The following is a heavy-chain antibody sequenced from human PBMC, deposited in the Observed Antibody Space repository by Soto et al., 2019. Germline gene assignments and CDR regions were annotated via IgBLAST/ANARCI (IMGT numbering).Heavy chain of an antibody. CDR1: GYTFTGYY. Sequence: QVQLVQSGTEVKMPGASVKVSCKASGYTFTGYYMHWVRQVPGQGLEWMGWINSRTGVTNYAQKFQGWVTMTRDTSISTAYMEVSRLKSDDTAVYCCARDGGEYGDYDYWGQGTLVTVSS. V-gene: IGHV1-2*04. CDR3: ARDGGEYGDYDY. CDR2: INSRTGVT. D-gene: IGHD4-17*01. J-gene: IGHJ4*02.